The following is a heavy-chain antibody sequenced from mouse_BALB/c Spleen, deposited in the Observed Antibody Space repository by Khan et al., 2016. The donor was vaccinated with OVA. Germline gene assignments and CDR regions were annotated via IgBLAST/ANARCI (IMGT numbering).Heavy chain of an antibody. CDR2: ISDGGSYT. D-gene: IGHD1-1*02. J-gene: IGHJ3*01. CDR1: GFTFSDYY. V-gene: IGHV5-4*02. CDR3: ARAGYGGFAY. Sequence: EVELVESGGGLVKPGGSLKLSCAASGFTFSDYYMYWVRQTPEKRLEWVATISDGGSYTYYPDSVKGRFTISRDNAKNNLYLQMSSLKSEDTARYYCARAGYGGFAYWGQGTLVTGSA.